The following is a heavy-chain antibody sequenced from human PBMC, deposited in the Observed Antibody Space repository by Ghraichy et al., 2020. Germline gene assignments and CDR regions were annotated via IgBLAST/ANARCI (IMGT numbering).Heavy chain of an antibody. CDR1: GFTLSNYW. D-gene: IGHD2-15*01. Sequence: GGSLRLSCAASGFTLSNYWMHWVRQAPGKGLVWVLRIKSDGSSTTYADSVKGRFTISRDNAKNTLYLQMNSLRAEDTAVYYCAREYCSGGRCFFGTGGSHFDFWGQGTLVTVSS. CDR2: IKSDGSST. CDR3: AREYCSGGRCFFGTGGSHFDF. J-gene: IGHJ4*02. V-gene: IGHV3-74*01.